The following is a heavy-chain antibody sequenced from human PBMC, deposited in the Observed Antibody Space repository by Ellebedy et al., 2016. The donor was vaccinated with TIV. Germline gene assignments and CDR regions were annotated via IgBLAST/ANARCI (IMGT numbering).Heavy chain of an antibody. Sequence: ASVKVSCKASGGTSSSYAVSWVRQAPGQGLEWMGGILGMFRTANYAQKFQGRVTITADEFMSMAYMELSSLRSEDTAVYYCATKSAGGNYYYYGMDVWGQGTTVTVSS. J-gene: IGHJ6*02. D-gene: IGHD2-15*01. CDR1: GGTSSSYA. CDR3: ATKSAGGNYYYYGMDV. CDR2: ILGMFRTA. V-gene: IGHV1-69*13.